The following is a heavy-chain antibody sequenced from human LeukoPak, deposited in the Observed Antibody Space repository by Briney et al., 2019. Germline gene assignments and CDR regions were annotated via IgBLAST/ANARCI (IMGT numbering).Heavy chain of an antibody. CDR3: AKDQDRNYCGGDCYDFDY. CDR2: ISYDGSNK. V-gene: IGHV3-30*18. D-gene: IGHD2-21*02. J-gene: IGHJ4*02. CDR1: GFTFSSYG. Sequence: PGGSLRLSCAASGFTFSSYGMHWVRQAPGKGLEWVAVISYDGSNKYYADSVKGRFTISRDNSKNTLYLQMNSLRAEDTAVYYCAKDQDRNYCGGDCYDFDYWGQGTLVTVSS.